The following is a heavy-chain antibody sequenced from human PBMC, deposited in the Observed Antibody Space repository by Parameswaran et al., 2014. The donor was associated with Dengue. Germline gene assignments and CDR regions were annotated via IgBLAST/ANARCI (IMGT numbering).Heavy chain of an antibody. Sequence: WIRQPPGKGLEWVSSISSSSSYIYYADSVKGRFTISRDNAKNSLYLQMNSLRAEDTAVYYCARTYSSSWYYFDYWGQGTLVTVSS. V-gene: IGHV3-21*01. CDR3: ARTYSSSWYYFDY. CDR2: ISSSSSYI. J-gene: IGHJ4*02. D-gene: IGHD6-13*01.